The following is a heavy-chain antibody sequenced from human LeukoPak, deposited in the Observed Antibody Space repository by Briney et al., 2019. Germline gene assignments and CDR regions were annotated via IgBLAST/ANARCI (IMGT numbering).Heavy chain of an antibody. V-gene: IGHV3-7*03. D-gene: IGHD2-21*02. Sequence: GGSLRLSCAASGFSFSGYWMTWVRQAPGKGLEWVANIKEDGSEKYYADFVKGRFTISRDNAKNSLYLQMNSLKPEDTAVYYCVRSVTASTTGAIWGQGTMVTVSS. CDR3: VRSVTASTTGAI. CDR1: GFSFSGYW. J-gene: IGHJ3*02. CDR2: IKEDGSEK.